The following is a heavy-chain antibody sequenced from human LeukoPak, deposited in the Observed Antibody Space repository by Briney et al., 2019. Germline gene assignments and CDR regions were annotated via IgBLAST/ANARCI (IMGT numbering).Heavy chain of an antibody. CDR3: AKDCFDFWSGYFGY. CDR2: ISGSGGST. CDR1: GFTFSSYS. V-gene: IGHV3-23*01. Sequence: GGSLRLSCAASGFTFSSYSMNWVRQAPGKGLEWVSAISGSGGSTYYADSVKGRFTISRDNSKNTLYLQMNSLRAEDTAVYYCAKDCFDFWSGYFGYWGQGTLVTVSS. J-gene: IGHJ4*02. D-gene: IGHD3-3*01.